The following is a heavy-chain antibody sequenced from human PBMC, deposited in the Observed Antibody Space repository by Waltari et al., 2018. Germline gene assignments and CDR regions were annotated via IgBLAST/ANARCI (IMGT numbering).Heavy chain of an antibody. CDR2: KQQDGGEK. J-gene: IGHJ4*02. D-gene: IGHD6-19*01. CDR3: AGGSGWLIEH. CDR1: GFTFSSFW. V-gene: IGHV3-7*01. Sequence: DVQLVESGGGLVQPGGSLRLSCAASGFTFSSFWMTLVRQAPGEGREVVANKQQDGGEKNYVDSLKGRFTISRDNAKNSLYLQMNSLRVEDTAVYYCAGGSGWLIEHWGQGTLVTVSA.